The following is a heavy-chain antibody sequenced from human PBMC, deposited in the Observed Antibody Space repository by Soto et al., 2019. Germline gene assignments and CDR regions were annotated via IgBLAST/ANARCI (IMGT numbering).Heavy chain of an antibody. CDR3: AKDNRLRGYSYGWTRERGYYYYGMDV. CDR2: ISGSGGST. CDR1: GFTFSSYA. J-gene: IGHJ6*02. Sequence: EVQLLESGGGLVQPGGSLRLSCAASGFTFSSYAMSWVRQAPGKGLEWVSAISGSGGSTYYADSVKGRFTISRDNSKNTLYLQMNSLRAEDTAVYYCAKDNRLRGYSYGWTRERGYYYYGMDVWGQGTTVTVSS. V-gene: IGHV3-23*01. D-gene: IGHD5-18*01.